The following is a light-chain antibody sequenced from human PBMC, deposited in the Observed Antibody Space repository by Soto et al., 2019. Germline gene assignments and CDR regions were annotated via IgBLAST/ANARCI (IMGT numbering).Light chain of an antibody. V-gene: IGKV3-20*01. CDR3: QQYGSSSYT. J-gene: IGKJ2*01. CDR1: QSISSSY. Sequence: EIVLTQSPGTLSLSPGESATLSCRASQSISSSYLAWYQQKPGQAPRLLIYAASSSATGIPDRFSGSGSGTDFTLTISRLEPEDFAVYYCQQYGSSSYTFGQGTQLELK. CDR2: AAS.